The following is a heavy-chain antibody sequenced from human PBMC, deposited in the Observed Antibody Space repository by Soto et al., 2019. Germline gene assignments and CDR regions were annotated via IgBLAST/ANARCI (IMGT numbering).Heavy chain of an antibody. J-gene: IGHJ4*02. CDR3: ARVISGYEKDY. D-gene: IGHD5-12*01. Sequence: XVKVSCKASGYTFTSYGISWVRQAPGQGLEWMGWISAYNGNKNYAQKLQGRVTMTTDTSTSTAYMELRSLRSDDTAVYYCARVISGYEKDYWGQGTLVTVSS. V-gene: IGHV1-18*01. CDR2: ISAYNGNK. CDR1: GYTFTSYG.